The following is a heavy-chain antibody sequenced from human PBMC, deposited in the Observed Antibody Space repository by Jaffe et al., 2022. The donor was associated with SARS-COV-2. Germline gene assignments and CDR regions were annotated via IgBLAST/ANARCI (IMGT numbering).Heavy chain of an antibody. J-gene: IGHJ4*02. D-gene: IGHD6-19*01. V-gene: IGHV4-59*01. CDR3: ARVTNSGWLYRLDY. CDR1: GGSISSYY. CDR2: IYYSGST. Sequence: QVQLQESGPGLVKPSETLSLTCTVSGGSISSYYWSWIRQPPGKGLEWIGYIYYSGSTNYNPSLKSRVTISVDTSKNQFSLKLSSVTAADTAVYYCARVTNSGWLYRLDYWGQGTLVTVSS.